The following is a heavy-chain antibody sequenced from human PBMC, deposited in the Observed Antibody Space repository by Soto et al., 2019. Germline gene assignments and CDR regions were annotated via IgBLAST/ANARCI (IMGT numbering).Heavy chain of an antibody. D-gene: IGHD4-17*01. CDR2: ISWNSGNI. Sequence: EVQLVESGGGLVQPGRSLRLSCAASGFIFDEYAMHWVQQAPGTGLEWVSSISWNSGNIGYADSVKGRFTISRDNAKISLYLQMNSVRGEETALYYCEKGASTTVLAFNDYWGQGTRVTVSS. J-gene: IGHJ4*02. CDR3: EKGASTTVLAFNDY. CDR1: GFIFDEYA. V-gene: IGHV3-9*01.